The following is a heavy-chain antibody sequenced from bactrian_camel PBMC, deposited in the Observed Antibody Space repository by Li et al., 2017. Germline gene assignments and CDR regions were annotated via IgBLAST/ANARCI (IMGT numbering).Heavy chain of an antibody. J-gene: IGHJ6*01. D-gene: IGHD2*01. CDR3: AAVFVTDGKFCDAADFAN. CDR1: GNTHNSNY. CDR2: IYTGTKSVYGDTT. V-gene: IGHV3S54*01. Sequence: HVQLVESGGGSVQAGGSLRLSCVASGNTHNSNYMGWFRQSPGKQREGVAIIYTGTKSVYGDTTYYPDSVKGRFTISQDDANEHTVYLQMNNLKPEDTAFYACAAVFVTDGKFCDAADFANWGQGTQVTVS.